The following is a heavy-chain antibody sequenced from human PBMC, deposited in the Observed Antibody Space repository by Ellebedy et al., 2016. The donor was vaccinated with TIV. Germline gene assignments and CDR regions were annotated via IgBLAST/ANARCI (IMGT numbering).Heavy chain of an antibody. J-gene: IGHJ4*02. V-gene: IGHV4-59*01. CDR3: AREEFDILTGYQKGFDH. Sequence: SETLSLTCTVSGDSINNYFWSWIRQPPGKGLEWIGYVHHSGSTNYNPSLKSRVTISVDMSKNQFSLKLSSVTAADTAVYYCAREEFDILTGYQKGFDHWGQGTLVTVSS. CDR1: GDSINNYF. D-gene: IGHD3-9*01. CDR2: VHHSGST.